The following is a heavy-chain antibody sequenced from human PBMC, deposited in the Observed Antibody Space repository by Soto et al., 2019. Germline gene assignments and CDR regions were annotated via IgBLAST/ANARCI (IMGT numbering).Heavy chain of an antibody. D-gene: IGHD3-3*01. CDR2: IDHSGYT. Sequence: QVQLQQWGAGLLKPSETLSLTFAAYGGSFSGYYWNWIRQPPGKGLEWIGEIDHSGYTNYNPSLKSRVTISVDTSKNQFSLRLTSVTAADTAVYYCARVRDWFDPWGQGTLVTVSS. CDR1: GGSFSGYY. CDR3: ARVRDWFDP. V-gene: IGHV4-34*01. J-gene: IGHJ5*02.